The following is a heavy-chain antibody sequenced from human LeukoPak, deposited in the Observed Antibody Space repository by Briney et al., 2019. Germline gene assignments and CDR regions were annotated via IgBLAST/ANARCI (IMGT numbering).Heavy chain of an antibody. J-gene: IGHJ3*01. CDR3: AREGPEFLELLWHAFDL. Sequence: GGSLRLSCAASGLTFSIYAMTWVRQGPGKGLELVSGISGRDNGTWYADSVKGRFTISRDNAKNSLYLQMNNLRAEDTAVYYCAREGPEFLELLWHAFDLWGQGTMVTVSS. D-gene: IGHD3-10*01. CDR2: ISGRDNGT. V-gene: IGHV3-48*01. CDR1: GLTFSIYA.